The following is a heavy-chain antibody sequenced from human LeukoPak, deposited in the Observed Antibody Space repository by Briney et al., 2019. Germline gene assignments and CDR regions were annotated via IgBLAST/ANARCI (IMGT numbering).Heavy chain of an antibody. J-gene: IGHJ5*02. CDR1: GGSISSYY. CDR2: IYYSGST. D-gene: IGHD3-16*01. CDR3: AREVPFGHNWFDP. V-gene: IGHV4-59*01. Sequence: SETLSLTCTVSGGSISSYYWSWIRQPPGKGLEWIGYIYYSGSTNYNPSLKSRVTISVDTSKNQFSLKLSSVTAADTAVYYCAREVPFGHNWFDPWGQGTLVTVSS.